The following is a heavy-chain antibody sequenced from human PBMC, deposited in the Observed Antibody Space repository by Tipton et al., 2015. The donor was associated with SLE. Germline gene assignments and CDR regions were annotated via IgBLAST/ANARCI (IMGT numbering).Heavy chain of an antibody. D-gene: IGHD2-8*01. Sequence: SLRLSCAASGFTLSNFWMHWVRQAPGKGLVWVSRINTDGTFTTYADSVKGRFIISRDNAKNTLYLQMNSLRSQDPAVYFCARVRMDMDVWGKGTTVTVSS. J-gene: IGHJ6*03. CDR1: GFTLSNFW. CDR2: INTDGTFT. CDR3: ARVRMDMDV. V-gene: IGHV3-74*01.